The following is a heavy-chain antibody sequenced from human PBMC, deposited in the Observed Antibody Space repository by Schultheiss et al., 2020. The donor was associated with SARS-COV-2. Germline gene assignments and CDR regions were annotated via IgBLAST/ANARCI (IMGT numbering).Heavy chain of an antibody. CDR1: GFTFSSYG. CDR3: ARGSVIQLGWSFDY. CDR2: ISYDGSNK. Sequence: GGSLRLPCAASGFTFSSYGMHWVRQAPGKGLEWVAVISYDGSNKYYADSVKGRFTISRDNSKNTLYLQMNSLRAEDTAVYYCARGSVIQLGWSFDYWGQGTLVTVSS. D-gene: IGHD5-18*01. V-gene: IGHV3-30*03. J-gene: IGHJ4*02.